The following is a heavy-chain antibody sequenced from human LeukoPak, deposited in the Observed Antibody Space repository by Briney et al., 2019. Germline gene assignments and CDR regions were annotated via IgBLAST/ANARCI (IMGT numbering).Heavy chain of an antibody. Sequence: GGSLRLSCAASGFTFSSYAMSWVRQAPGKGLEWVSAISGSGGSTYYADSVKGRFTISRDNSKNTLYLQMNSLRAEDTAIYYCAKTGEQWLVFDYWGQGTLVTVSS. J-gene: IGHJ4*02. D-gene: IGHD6-19*01. CDR1: GFTFSSYA. CDR3: AKTGEQWLVFDY. CDR2: ISGSGGST. V-gene: IGHV3-23*01.